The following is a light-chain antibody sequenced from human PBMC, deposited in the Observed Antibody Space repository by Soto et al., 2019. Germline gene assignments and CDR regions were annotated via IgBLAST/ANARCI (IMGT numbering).Light chain of an antibody. Sequence: EIVLAQSPGTLSLPPGERATVSWSASQSVSNNYLAWYQQKPGQAPRLLIYGASNRATGIPDRFSGSGSGTDFTLTISRLEPEDFAVYYCQQYGSSGTFGQGTKVDI. J-gene: IGKJ1*01. CDR3: QQYGSSGT. V-gene: IGKV3-20*01. CDR2: GAS. CDR1: QSVSNNY.